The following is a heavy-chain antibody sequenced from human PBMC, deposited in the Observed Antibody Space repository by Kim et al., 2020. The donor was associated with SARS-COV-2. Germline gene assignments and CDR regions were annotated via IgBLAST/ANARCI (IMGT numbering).Heavy chain of an antibody. J-gene: IGHJ4*02. CDR2: IWYDGSNK. CDR1: GFTFSSYG. Sequence: GGSLRLSCAASGFTFSSYGMHWVRQAPGKGLEWVAVIWYDGSNKYYADSVKGRFTISRDNSKNTLYLQMNSLRAEDTAVYYCARDRRQQLLELDYWGQGTLVTVSS. CDR3: ARDRRQQLLELDY. V-gene: IGHV3-33*01. D-gene: IGHD6-13*01.